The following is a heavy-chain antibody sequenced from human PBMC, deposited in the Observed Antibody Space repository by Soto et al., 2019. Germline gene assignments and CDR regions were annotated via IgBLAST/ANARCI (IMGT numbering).Heavy chain of an antibody. CDR3: AVSGSVVVAATPREWRDNCFDP. Sequence: SETLSLTCAVYGGSFSGYYWSWIRQPPGKGLEWIGEINHSGSTNYNPSLKSRVTISVDTSKNQFSLKLSAVTAADTAVYYCAVSGSVVVAATPREWRDNCFDPWGQGTLVTVSS. CDR1: GGSFSGYY. CDR2: INHSGST. V-gene: IGHV4-34*01. D-gene: IGHD2-15*01. J-gene: IGHJ5*02.